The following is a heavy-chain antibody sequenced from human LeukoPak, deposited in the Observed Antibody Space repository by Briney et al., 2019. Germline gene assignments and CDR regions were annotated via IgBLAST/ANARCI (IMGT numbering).Heavy chain of an antibody. J-gene: IGHJ4*02. V-gene: IGHV3-23*01. CDR2: ISGSGDNT. CDR3: AKPPSSLDRGSHIDY. D-gene: IGHD3-16*01. Sequence: PGGSLILSCTASGFTFSNFWMGWVRQAPGKGLEWVSGISGSGDNTYYADSVKGRFTISRDNSKSTLYLQMHGLRAEDTAVYYCAKPPSSLDRGSHIDYWGQGTLVTVSS. CDR1: GFTFSNFW.